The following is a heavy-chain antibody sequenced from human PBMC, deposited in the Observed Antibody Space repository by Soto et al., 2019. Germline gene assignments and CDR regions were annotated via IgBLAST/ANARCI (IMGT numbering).Heavy chain of an antibody. CDR3: ARSMYYDIMTGYYFDS. CDR2: ISAYNGNT. CDR1: GYTFTSYG. D-gene: IGHD3-9*01. J-gene: IGHJ4*02. Sequence: QVQLVQSGAEVKKPEASVKVSCKASGYTFTSYGISWVRQAPGQGLEWMGWISAYNGNTNFARKFQDRVTMTADTSTSTAYMELRSLRSDDTAVFYCARSMYYDIMTGYYFDSWGQGTLVTVSS. V-gene: IGHV1-18*01.